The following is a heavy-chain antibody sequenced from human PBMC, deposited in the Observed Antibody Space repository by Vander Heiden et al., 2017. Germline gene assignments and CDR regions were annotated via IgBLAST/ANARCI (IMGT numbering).Heavy chain of an antibody. Sequence: VQLVRSGPEVKKPGASVKVSCTPCVYTFTGSYIHWVRQATGQGLEWMGWMNPDSGATKYLQKFKGRVTMTRDTSISTAYMELSRLRSDDTAVYYCARVAYCGADCLNYFFDYWGQGTLVTVSS. CDR1: VYTFTGSY. CDR2: MNPDSGAT. V-gene: IGHV1-2*02. CDR3: ARVAYCGADCLNYFFDY. D-gene: IGHD2-21*02. J-gene: IGHJ4*02.